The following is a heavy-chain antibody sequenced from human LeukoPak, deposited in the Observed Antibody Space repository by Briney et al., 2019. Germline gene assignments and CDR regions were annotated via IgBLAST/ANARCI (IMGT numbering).Heavy chain of an antibody. CDR2: ISDDGDDS. Sequence: GGSLRLSCAASGFTFSNYGMHWVRQAPGKGLEWVAVISDDGDDSYYAGSVEGRFTISRDNSKSTVFLQMNSLRGEDTAIYYCGPIDSWGQGTLVTVS. CDR1: GFTFSNYG. CDR3: GPIDS. V-gene: IGHV3-30*19. J-gene: IGHJ4*02.